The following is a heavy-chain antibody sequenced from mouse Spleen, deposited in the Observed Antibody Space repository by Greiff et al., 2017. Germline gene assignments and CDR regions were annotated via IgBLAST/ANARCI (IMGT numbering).Heavy chain of an antibody. J-gene: IGHJ4*01. Sequence: VLLQESGAELVKPGASAKLSCKASGYNFTSYYMYWVKQRPGPGPEWIGEPNPSNGGTNFNEKFKSKATLTVDKSSSTAYMQLSSLTSEDSAVYYCTRSVYDGPMDYWGRGPSDTISA. CDR1: GYNFTSYY. CDR2: PNPSNGGT. V-gene: IGHV1S81*02. CDR3: TRSVYDGPMDY. D-gene: IGHD2-3*01.